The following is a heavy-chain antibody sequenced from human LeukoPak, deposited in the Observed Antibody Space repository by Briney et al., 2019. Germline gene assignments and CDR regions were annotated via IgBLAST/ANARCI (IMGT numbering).Heavy chain of an antibody. D-gene: IGHD3-9*01. J-gene: IGHJ4*02. CDR3: ARVHDTTGYYHYFDS. CDR2: ISYHGSNE. V-gene: IGHV3-30*04. Sequence: PGGSLRLSCGASGFTFSTYPMHWVRQAPDKGLEWVAMISYHGSNEYYADSVKGRFTISRDNSKNTLYLQMNNPRVEDTAIHYCARVHDTTGYYHYFDSWGQGTLVTVSS. CDR1: GFTFSTYP.